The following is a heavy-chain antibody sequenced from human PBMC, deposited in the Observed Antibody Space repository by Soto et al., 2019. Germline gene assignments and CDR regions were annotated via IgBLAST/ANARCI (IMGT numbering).Heavy chain of an antibody. D-gene: IGHD3-22*01. CDR1: GFTFSSYG. V-gene: IGHV3-30*18. Sequence: SLRLSCAASGFTFSSYGMHWVRQAPVKGLEWVAVISYDGSNKYYADSVKGRFTISRDNSKNTLYLQMNSLRAEDTAVYYCAKDYYPSSGYYFFDYWGQGTLVTVSS. J-gene: IGHJ4*02. CDR3: AKDYYPSSGYYFFDY. CDR2: ISYDGSNK.